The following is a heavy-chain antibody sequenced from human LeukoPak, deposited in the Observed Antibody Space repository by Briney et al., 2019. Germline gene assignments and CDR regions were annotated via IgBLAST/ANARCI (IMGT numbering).Heavy chain of an antibody. Sequence: GGSLRLSCAASGFTFSSYGMHWVRQAPGKGLEWVAFIRYDGSNKYYADSVKGRFTISRDNSKNTLYLQMNSLRAEDTAVYYCAKDISPRVYVEMATIPGYWGQGTLVTVSS. CDR1: GFTFSSYG. V-gene: IGHV3-30*02. CDR2: IRYDGSNK. CDR3: AKDISPRVYVEMATIPGY. D-gene: IGHD5-24*01. J-gene: IGHJ4*02.